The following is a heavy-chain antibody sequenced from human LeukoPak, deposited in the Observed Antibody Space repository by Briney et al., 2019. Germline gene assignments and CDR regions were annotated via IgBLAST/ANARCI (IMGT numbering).Heavy chain of an antibody. Sequence: GGSLRLSCAASGFTFSSYAMHWVRQAPGKGLEYVSAISSNGGSTYYANSVKGRFTISRDNSKNTLYLQMGSLRAEDMAVYYCARGRQWEPYDYWGQGTLVTVSS. CDR1: GFTFSSYA. J-gene: IGHJ4*02. CDR2: ISSNGGST. D-gene: IGHD1-26*01. V-gene: IGHV3-64*01. CDR3: ARGRQWEPYDY.